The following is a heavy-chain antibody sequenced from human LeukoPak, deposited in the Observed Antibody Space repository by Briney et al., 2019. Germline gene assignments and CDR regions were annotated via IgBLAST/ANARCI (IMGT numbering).Heavy chain of an antibody. CDR2: ISYDGSNK. D-gene: IGHD4-17*01. CDR1: GFTFSSYG. CDR3: AKDRHDYGGYIQPPFDP. V-gene: IGHV3-30*18. J-gene: IGHJ5*02. Sequence: GGSLRLSCAASGFTFSSYGMHWVRQAPGKGLEWVAVISYDGSNKYYADSVKGRFTISRDNSKNTLYLQMNSLRAEDTAVYYCAKDRHDYGGYIQPPFDPWAREPWSPSPQ.